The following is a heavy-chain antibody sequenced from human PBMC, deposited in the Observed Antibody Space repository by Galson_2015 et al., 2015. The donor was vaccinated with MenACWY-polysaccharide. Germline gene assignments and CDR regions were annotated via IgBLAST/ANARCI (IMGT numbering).Heavy chain of an antibody. J-gene: IGHJ5*02. CDR1: GFPFSVYY. CDR2: ISPNNGRT. V-gene: IGHV1-2*02. Sequence: SVKVSCKASGFPFSVYYLHWVRRAPGQGLQGMGWISPNNGRTNYAQNFQGRVTLTRDMSISTAYMELSRLTSDDTAVYYCARVTYADSSGFYGPFDPWGQGTLVTVSS. CDR3: ARVTYADSSGFYGPFDP. D-gene: IGHD3-22*01.